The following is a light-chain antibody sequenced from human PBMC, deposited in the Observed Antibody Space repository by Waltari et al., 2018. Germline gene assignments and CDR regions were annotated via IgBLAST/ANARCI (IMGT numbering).Light chain of an antibody. CDR2: NAS. J-gene: IGKJ1*01. CDR1: QSLVYSDGNIY. Sequence: DVVMTQSPLSLPVTLGQPASISCRFSQSLVYSDGNIYLNWFQQRPGQSPRPLIYNASARATGIPDRFRGSGSGPEFTLVIDSLQSEDVAVYYCQQYNNWPQTFGQGTRVEI. V-gene: IGKV2-30*01. CDR3: QQYNNWPQT.